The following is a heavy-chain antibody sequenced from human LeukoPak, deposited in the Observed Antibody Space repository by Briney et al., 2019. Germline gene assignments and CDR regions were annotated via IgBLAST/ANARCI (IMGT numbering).Heavy chain of an antibody. CDR2: INPNSGGT. Sequence: HXVRQAXXQGLEWMGWINPNSGGTNYAQKFQGRVTMTRDTSISTAYMELSRLRSDDTAVYYCARDKEEGDYPIHWFDPWGQGTLVTVSS. V-gene: IGHV1-2*02. D-gene: IGHD4-17*01. J-gene: IGHJ5*02. CDR3: ARDKEEGDYPIHWFDP.